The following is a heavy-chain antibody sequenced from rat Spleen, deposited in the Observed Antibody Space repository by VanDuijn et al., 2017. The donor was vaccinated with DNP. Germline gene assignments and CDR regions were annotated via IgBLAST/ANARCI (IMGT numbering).Heavy chain of an antibody. Sequence: EVQLVESGGGLVQPGRSLKLSCAASGFTFNNYYMTWIRQVPGTGLEWVASISNGGGSTYYPDSVKGRFTISRDNAKSTLYLQMYSLRSEDTATYYCARVGDYHDGGDGDVLDVWGQGTSVTVSS. CDR1: GFTFNNYY. D-gene: IGHD1-12*02. CDR2: ISNGGGST. V-gene: IGHV5-31*01. CDR3: ARVGDYHDGGDGDVLDV. J-gene: IGHJ4*01.